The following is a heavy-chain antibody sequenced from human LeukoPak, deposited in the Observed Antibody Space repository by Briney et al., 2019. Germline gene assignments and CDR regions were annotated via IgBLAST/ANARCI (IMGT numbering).Heavy chain of an antibody. CDR1: GFTFSSYA. V-gene: IGHV3-23*01. J-gene: IGHJ4*02. Sequence: GGSLRLSCAASGFTFSSYAMSWVRQAPGKGLEWVSAISGSGGSTYYADSVMGRFTISRDNSMNTLYLQMNSLRTEDTGVYYCASAAATLTNLRLVDYWGQGTLVAVSS. D-gene: IGHD4-17*01. CDR2: ISGSGGST. CDR3: ASAAATLTNLRLVDY.